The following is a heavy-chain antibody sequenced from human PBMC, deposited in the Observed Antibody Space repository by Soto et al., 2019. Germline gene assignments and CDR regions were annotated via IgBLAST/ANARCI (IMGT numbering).Heavy chain of an antibody. V-gene: IGHV4-34*01. CDR2: INHSGST. D-gene: IGHD6-19*01. Sequence: SETLSLTCAVYGGSFSGYYWSWIRQPPGKGLEWIGEINHSGSTNYNPSLKSRVTISVDTSKNQFSLKLSSVTAADTAVYYCARDVSSGWATWGQGTLVTVSS. CDR3: ARDVSSGWAT. J-gene: IGHJ5*02. CDR1: GGSFSGYY.